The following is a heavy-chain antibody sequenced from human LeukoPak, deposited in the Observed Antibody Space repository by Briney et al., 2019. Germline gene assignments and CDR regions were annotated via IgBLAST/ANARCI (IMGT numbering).Heavy chain of an antibody. V-gene: IGHV1-69*10. CDR1: AGTFSSYA. J-gene: IGHJ4*02. Sequence: SVMLPCNASAGTFSSYAISCVRHAAGRGREWMGSIIPILGIANYAQKFQGRVTITADKSTSTAYMELSSLRSEDTAVYYCARDVATRIDYWGQGTLVTVSS. CDR3: ARDVATRIDY. D-gene: IGHD1-26*01. CDR2: IIPILGIA.